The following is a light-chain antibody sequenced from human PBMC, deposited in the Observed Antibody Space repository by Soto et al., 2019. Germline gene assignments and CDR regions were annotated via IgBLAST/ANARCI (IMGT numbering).Light chain of an antibody. CDR1: QSVSNW. Sequence: DIQMTHSPSTLSAYVGDRVTITCRASQSVSNWLAWYQQKPGKAPKLLIYDASSLESGVPSRFSGSGSGTEFTLTISSLQPDDFPTYYCHQYNIYVPFGGG. J-gene: IGKJ4*01. CDR2: DAS. CDR3: HQYNIYVP. V-gene: IGKV1-5*01.